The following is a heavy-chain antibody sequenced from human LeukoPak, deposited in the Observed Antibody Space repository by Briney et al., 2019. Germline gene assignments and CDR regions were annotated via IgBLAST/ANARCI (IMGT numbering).Heavy chain of an antibody. J-gene: IGHJ4*02. Sequence: GGSLRLSCAASGLTFSKYSMTWVRQAPGKGLEWVSFIDTSSTTMYYTDSVKGRFTISRDNAKNSLYLQMNSLRAEDTAVYYCARAAPGWVAAAGTADYWGQGTLVTVSS. CDR2: IDTSSTTM. CDR1: GLTFSKYS. D-gene: IGHD6-13*01. CDR3: ARAAPGWVAAAGTADY. V-gene: IGHV3-48*04.